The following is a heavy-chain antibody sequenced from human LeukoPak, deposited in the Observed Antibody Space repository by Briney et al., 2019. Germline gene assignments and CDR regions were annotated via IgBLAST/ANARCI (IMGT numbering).Heavy chain of an antibody. CDR3: ASANRRERWLQSASKH. V-gene: IGHV3-30*03. J-gene: IGHJ1*01. D-gene: IGHD5-24*01. CDR1: GFTFSSYG. CDR2: ISYDGSNK. Sequence: PGGSLRLSCAASGFTFSSYGMHWVRQAPGKGLEWVAVISYDGSNKYYADSVKGRFTISRDNSKNTLYLQMNSLRAEDTAVYYCASANRRERWLQSASKHWGQGTLVTVSS.